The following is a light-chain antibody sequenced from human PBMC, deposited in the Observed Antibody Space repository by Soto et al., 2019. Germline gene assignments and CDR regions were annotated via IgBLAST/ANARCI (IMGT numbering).Light chain of an antibody. Sequence: AIQLTQSPSSLSASVGDRVTITCRASQGISTNLAWYQQRPGKAPKVLIYDASSLESGVPSRFSGGGSGTDFTLTISSLPPEDFATYYCQQFSNFPFAFGGGTQVDI. CDR1: QGISTN. J-gene: IGKJ4*01. CDR3: QQFSNFPFA. V-gene: IGKV1D-13*01. CDR2: DAS.